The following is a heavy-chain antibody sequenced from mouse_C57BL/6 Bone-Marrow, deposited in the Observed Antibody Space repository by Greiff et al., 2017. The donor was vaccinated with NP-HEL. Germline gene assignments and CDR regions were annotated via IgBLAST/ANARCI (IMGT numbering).Heavy chain of an antibody. CDR3: AILSRDY. J-gene: IGHJ2*01. V-gene: IGHV5-17*01. Sequence: EVKLVESGGGLVKPGGSLKLSCAASGFTFSDYGMHWVRQAPEKGLEWVAYISSCSSTIYYADTVKGRFTISRDNATNTLFLQMTSLRSEDTAMYYCAILSRDYWGQGTTLTVSS. CDR1: GFTFSDYG. D-gene: IGHD1-1*01. CDR2: ISSCSSTI.